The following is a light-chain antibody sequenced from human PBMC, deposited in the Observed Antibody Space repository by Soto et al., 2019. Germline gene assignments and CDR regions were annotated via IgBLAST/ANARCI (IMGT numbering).Light chain of an antibody. J-gene: IGKJ1*01. CDR3: QQYGDSPRS. CDR1: QSVSSN. V-gene: IGKV3-20*01. CDR2: HTS. Sequence: EIVMTQSPATLSVSPWERATLSCRASQSVSSNLAWYQQKPGQAPRLLIYHTSRRATGTPDGFSVSGSGTDFTLTISRLEPGDFAVYYCQQYGDSPRSFGQGTKGDIK.